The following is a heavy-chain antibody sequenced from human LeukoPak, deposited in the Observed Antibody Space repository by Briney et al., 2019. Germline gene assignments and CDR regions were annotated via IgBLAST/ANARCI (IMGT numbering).Heavy chain of an antibody. J-gene: IGHJ4*02. Sequence: GASVTVTCKACGYTFTGYYMHWVRQAPGQGLEWMGWINPNSGGTNYAQKFQGRVTMTRDTSISTAYMELSRLRSDDTAVYYCARWGKVVPAAMGYWGQGTLVTVSS. D-gene: IGHD2-2*01. CDR3: ARWGKVVPAAMGY. CDR1: GYTFTGYY. V-gene: IGHV1-2*02. CDR2: INPNSGGT.